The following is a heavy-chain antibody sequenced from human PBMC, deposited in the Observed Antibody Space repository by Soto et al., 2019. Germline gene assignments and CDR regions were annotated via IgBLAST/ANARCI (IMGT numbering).Heavy chain of an antibody. CDR2: IWYDGSNK. V-gene: IGHV3-33*01. J-gene: IGHJ6*02. CDR1: GLTFSSYG. CDR3: GRVFQAAIQNYYYYYGMGV. Sequence: PGGSLRLSCAASGLTFSSYGMHWVRQAPGKGLEWVAVIWYDGSNKYYADSVKGRFTISRDNSKNTLYLQMNSLRAEDTAVYYCGRVFQAAIQNYYYYYGMGVGGQGTRVTVSS. D-gene: IGHD2-15*01.